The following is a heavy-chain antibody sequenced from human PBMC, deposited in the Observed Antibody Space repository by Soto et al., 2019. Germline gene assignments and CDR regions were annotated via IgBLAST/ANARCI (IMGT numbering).Heavy chain of an antibody. CDR1: GGSISGRRYY. CDR2: VFYSGIT. D-gene: IGHD6-6*01. V-gene: IGHV4-39*01. Sequence: XETLSLPCTVSGGSISGRRYYWAWIRQPPGKGLEWIGNVFYSGITYYNPSLKSRVTISVDTSKNEFSLRLSSVTAADTAIYYCARGGNSYHLPRKNFFDTWGQGSLVTVSS. J-gene: IGHJ5*02. CDR3: ARGGNSYHLPRKNFFDT.